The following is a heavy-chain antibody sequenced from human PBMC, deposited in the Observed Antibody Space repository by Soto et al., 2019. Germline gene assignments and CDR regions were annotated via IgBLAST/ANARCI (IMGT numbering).Heavy chain of an antibody. CDR1: GGPFDNYA. J-gene: IGHJ6*02. CDR3: VKGSYYDASSAYDNTGFYYNYFGLDV. Sequence: SVKVSCKASGGPFDNYAISWVRQAPGQGLEWVGGIIPHVDAANYAQKFQGRVTIAADESAGTAYMELSRLTSEDTAVYYCVKGSYYDASSAYDNTGFYYNYFGLDVWGQGTTVTVSS. V-gene: IGHV1-69*13. CDR2: IIPHVDAA. D-gene: IGHD3-22*01.